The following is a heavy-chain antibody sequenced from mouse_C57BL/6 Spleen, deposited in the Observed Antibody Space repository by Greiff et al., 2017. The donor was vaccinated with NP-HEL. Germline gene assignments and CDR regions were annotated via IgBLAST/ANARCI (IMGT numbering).Heavy chain of an antibody. Sequence: QVQLQQSGAELVRPGASVTLSCKASGYTFTDYEMHWVKQTPVHGLEWIGAIDPETGGTAYNQKFKGKAILTADKSASTADMELRSLTSEDSAVYYCTRSDYSNYGFAYWGQGTLVTVSA. CDR2: IDPETGGT. J-gene: IGHJ3*01. CDR1: GYTFTDYE. V-gene: IGHV1-15*01. D-gene: IGHD2-5*01. CDR3: TRSDYSNYGFAY.